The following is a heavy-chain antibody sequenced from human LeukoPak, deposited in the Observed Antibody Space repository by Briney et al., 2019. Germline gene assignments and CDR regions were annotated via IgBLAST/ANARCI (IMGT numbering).Heavy chain of an antibody. CDR1: GGSIRSSYYY. CDR2: IYDSGST. V-gene: IGHV4-39*01. J-gene: IGHJ4*02. D-gene: IGHD3-16*01. Sequence: NSSETLSLTCTVSGGSIRSSYYYWGWIRQPPGKGLEWIGSIYDSGSTYYNPSLKSRVTISVDTSKNQFSLKLSSVTAADTAVYYCARLYAGYWGQGTLVTVSS. CDR3: ARLYAGY.